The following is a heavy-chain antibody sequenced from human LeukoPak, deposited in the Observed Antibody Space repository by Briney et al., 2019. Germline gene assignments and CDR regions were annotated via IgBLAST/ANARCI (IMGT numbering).Heavy chain of an antibody. Sequence: PSETLSLTCSVSGASITSYYWNWIRQPPGKGLEWIGYIYYSGSTNYNPSLKSRVTISVDTSKNQFSLKLSSVTAADTAVYYCARGGGYNSPLGYWGQGTLVTVSS. J-gene: IGHJ4*02. D-gene: IGHD5-24*01. CDR2: IYYSGST. V-gene: IGHV4-59*01. CDR3: ARGGGYNSPLGY. CDR1: GASITSYY.